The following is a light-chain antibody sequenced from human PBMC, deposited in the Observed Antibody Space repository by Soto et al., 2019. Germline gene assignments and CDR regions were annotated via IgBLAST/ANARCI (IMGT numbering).Light chain of an antibody. CDR3: AACDDSLNGVV. J-gene: IGLJ2*01. CDR1: NSNIGGNT. V-gene: IGLV1-44*01. CDR2: SDD. Sequence: QSVLTQPPSASGTPGQRVTISCSGSNSNIGGNTVNWYQQLPGTAPKLLIYSDDQRPSGVPDRFSGSKSGTSGSLAISGLQSEDEADYYRAACDDSLNGVVFVGGTKVTVL.